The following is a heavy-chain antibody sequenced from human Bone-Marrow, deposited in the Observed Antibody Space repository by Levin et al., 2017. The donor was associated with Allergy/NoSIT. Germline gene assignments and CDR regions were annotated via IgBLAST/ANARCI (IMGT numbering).Heavy chain of an antibody. CDR3: ARGMGAKCGGDCYLFGTFDV. CDR2: IHDNGYT. CDR1: GASLRSGPYN. V-gene: IGHV4-61*01. Sequence: NTSETLSLTCTVSGASLRSGPYNWNWIRQTPGKGLEWIGYIHDNGYTDYNPSLKGQATISEDTSKNQFSLTLSSVIAADTATYYCARGMGAKCGGDCYLFGTFDVWGQGTVVTVSS. D-gene: IGHD2-21*01. J-gene: IGHJ3*01.